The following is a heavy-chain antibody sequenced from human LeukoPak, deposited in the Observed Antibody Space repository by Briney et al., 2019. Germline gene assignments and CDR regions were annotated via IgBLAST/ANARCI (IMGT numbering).Heavy chain of an antibody. J-gene: IGHJ4*02. CDR2: IYPGDSDT. Sequence: GESLKISCKGSGYSFTSYWIGWVRQMPGKGLEWMGIIYPGDSDTRYSPSFQGQVTISADKPISTAYLQWSSLKASDTAMYYCAISYDSSGYYYYYWGQGTLVTVSS. CDR1: GYSFTSYW. D-gene: IGHD3-22*01. CDR3: AISYDSSGYYYYY. V-gene: IGHV5-51*01.